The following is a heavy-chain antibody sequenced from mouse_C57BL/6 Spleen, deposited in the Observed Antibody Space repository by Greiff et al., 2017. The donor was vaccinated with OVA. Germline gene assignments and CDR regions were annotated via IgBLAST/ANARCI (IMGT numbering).Heavy chain of an antibody. J-gene: IGHJ3*01. Sequence: VQLQQSGPELVKPGASVKISCKASGYAFSSSWMNWVKQRPGKGLEWIGRIYPGDGDTNYNGKFKGKATLTADKSSSTAYMQLSSLTSEDSAVYFCARSSNYYGSTPCFAYWGQGTLVTVSA. CDR3: ARSSNYYGSTPCFAY. V-gene: IGHV1-82*01. CDR1: GYAFSSSW. CDR2: IYPGDGDT. D-gene: IGHD1-1*01.